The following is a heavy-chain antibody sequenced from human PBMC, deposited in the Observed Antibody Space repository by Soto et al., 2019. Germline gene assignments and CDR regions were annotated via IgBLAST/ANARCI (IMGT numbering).Heavy chain of an antibody. J-gene: IGHJ4*02. CDR2: IYWDDDK. CDR1: GFSLSTSGVG. CDR3: THSRGGGSHSDY. Sequence: QITLKESGPTLVKPTQTLTLTCTFSGFSLSTSGVGVGWIRQPPGKALEWLALIYWDDDKRYSPSLKSRLTITKDTSKNQVVRTLTIMHPVDSAKYYCTHSRGGGSHSDYCGQGTLVTVSS. V-gene: IGHV2-5*02. D-gene: IGHD1-26*01.